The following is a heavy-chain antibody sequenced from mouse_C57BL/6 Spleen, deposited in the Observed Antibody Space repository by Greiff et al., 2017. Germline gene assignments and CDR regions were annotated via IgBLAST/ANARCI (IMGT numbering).Heavy chain of an antibody. V-gene: IGHV1-54*01. D-gene: IGHD2-5*01. CDR3: ARSMAYYSNYDAMDY. CDR1: GYAFTNYL. Sequence: VKLMESGAELVRPGTSVKVSCKASGYAFTNYLIEWVKQRPGQGLEGIGVINPGSGGTNYNEKFKGKATLTADKSSSTAYMQLSSLTSEDSAVYFCARSMAYYSNYDAMDYWGQGTSVTVSS. CDR2: INPGSGGT. J-gene: IGHJ4*01.